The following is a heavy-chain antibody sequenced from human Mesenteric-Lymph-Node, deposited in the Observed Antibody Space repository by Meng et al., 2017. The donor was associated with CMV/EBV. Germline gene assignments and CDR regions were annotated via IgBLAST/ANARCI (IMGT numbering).Heavy chain of an antibody. Sequence: SVKVSCKASGYTLKTYYMHWVRQAPGQGLEWMGGIIPMFDTTNYAQKFQGRVTITTDESTSTAYMELSSLKSEDTAVYYCARGGWEDNLVEPAPRFNWFDPWGQGTLVTVSS. V-gene: IGHV1-69*05. CDR1: GYTLKTYY. J-gene: IGHJ5*02. CDR2: IIPMFDTT. CDR3: ARGGWEDNLVEPAPRFNWFDP. D-gene: IGHD1-14*01.